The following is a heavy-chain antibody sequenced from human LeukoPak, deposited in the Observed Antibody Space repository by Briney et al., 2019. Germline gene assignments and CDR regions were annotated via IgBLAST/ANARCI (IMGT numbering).Heavy chain of an antibody. V-gene: IGHV3-48*04. CDR3: VRGDQRGYNYGLDY. J-gene: IGHJ4*02. CDR1: GFTFSSYA. Sequence: GGSLRLSCAASGFTFSSYAMSWVRQAPGRGLEWVSYISRTGGTIYYADSVKGRFTISKDNAQNSLYLQMNSLRAEDTAIYYCVRGDQRGYNYGLDYWGQGTLVTVSS. CDR2: ISRTGGTI. D-gene: IGHD5-18*01.